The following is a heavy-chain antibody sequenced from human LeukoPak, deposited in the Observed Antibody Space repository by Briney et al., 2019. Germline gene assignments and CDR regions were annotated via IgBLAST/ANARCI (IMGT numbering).Heavy chain of an antibody. CDR2: IRYDGTNK. Sequence: PGGSLRLSCAASGCTFSSHGMHWVRQTPAKGLEWVAFIRYDGTNKYYADSVKGRFIISRDNSKNTLFLQMNSLRPEDTAVYYCAKGGKYDILTGYRRSRLLGDFWGQGTLVTVSS. J-gene: IGHJ4*02. CDR1: GCTFSSHG. V-gene: IGHV3-30*02. D-gene: IGHD3-9*01. CDR3: AKGGKYDILTGYRRSRLLGDF.